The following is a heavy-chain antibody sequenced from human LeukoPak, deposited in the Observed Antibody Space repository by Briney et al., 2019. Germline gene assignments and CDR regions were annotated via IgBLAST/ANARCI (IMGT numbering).Heavy chain of an antibody. J-gene: IGHJ4*02. CDR2: IYHSGST. D-gene: IGHD6-13*01. Sequence: SETLSLTCAVSGGSIGSSNWWSWVRQPPGKGLEWIGEIYHSGSTNYNPSLKSRVTISIDKSKNQFSLKLSSVTAADTAVYYCAGLIAAAGFFDYWGQGTLVTVSS. CDR3: AGLIAAAGFFDY. V-gene: IGHV4-4*02. CDR1: GGSIGSSNW.